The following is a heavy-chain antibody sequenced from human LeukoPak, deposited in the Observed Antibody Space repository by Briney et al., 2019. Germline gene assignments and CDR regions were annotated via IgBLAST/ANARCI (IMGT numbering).Heavy chain of an antibody. CDR1: GFTFSSYA. D-gene: IGHD6-19*01. Sequence: PGGSLRLSCAASGFTFSSYAMSWVRQAPGKGLEWVSAISGSGGSTYYADSVKGRFTISRDNSKNTLYLQMNSLRAEDTAVYYCAKDRRSGWYLDSWFDPWGQGTLVTVSS. CDR3: AKDRRSGWYLDSWFDP. V-gene: IGHV3-23*01. J-gene: IGHJ5*02. CDR2: ISGSGGST.